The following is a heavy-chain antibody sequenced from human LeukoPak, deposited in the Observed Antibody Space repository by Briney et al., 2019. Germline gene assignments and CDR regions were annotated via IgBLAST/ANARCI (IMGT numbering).Heavy chain of an antibody. CDR2: IGRNGDDV. CDR1: GFTFSGYE. D-gene: IGHD3-9*01. CDR3: ARGHYDVLAASYKWTPDY. V-gene: IGHV3-48*03. J-gene: IGHJ4*02. Sequence: PGGSLRLSCAASGFTFSGYEMNWVRQAPGRGLEWISYIGRNGDDVYHADSVRGRFTISRDNAKNSLSLQLNSLRVEDTAVYYCARGHYDVLAASYKWTPDYWGQGTLVTVSS.